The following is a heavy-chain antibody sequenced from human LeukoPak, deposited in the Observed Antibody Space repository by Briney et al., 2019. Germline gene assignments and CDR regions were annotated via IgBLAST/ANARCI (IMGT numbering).Heavy chain of an antibody. CDR1: GGSISSGGYY. D-gene: IGHD3-22*01. J-gene: IGHJ4*02. CDR2: IYYSGST. V-gene: IGHV4-31*03. Sequence: SETLSLTCTVSGGSISSGGYYWRWIRQHPGKGLEGIGYIYYSGSTYYNPSLKSRVTISVDTSKNQFSLKLSSVTAAYTAVYYCARATYYDSSGYYHLDYWGQGTLVTVSS. CDR3: ARATYYDSSGYYHLDY.